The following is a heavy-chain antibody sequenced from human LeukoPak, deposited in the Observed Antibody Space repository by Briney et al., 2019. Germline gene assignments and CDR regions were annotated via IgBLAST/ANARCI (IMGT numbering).Heavy chain of an antibody. CDR2: ISVDGGGT. V-gene: IGHV3-23*01. D-gene: IGHD6-19*01. CDR3: AKDSVGVAGPDY. J-gene: IGHJ4*02. Sequence: PGGSLRLSCAASGFTFSMYAMSWVRQAPGKGLEWVSVISVDGGGTYYADSVQGRFTISRDNSKSTLYLQMNSLRAEDTAVYYCAKDSVGVAGPDYWGQGSLVTVSS. CDR1: GFTFSMYA.